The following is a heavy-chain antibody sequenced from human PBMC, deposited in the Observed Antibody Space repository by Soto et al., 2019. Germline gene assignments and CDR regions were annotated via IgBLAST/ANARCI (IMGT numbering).Heavy chain of an antibody. CDR3: ARSIVVVTALDY. Sequence: QVQLGQSGAEEKKPGASVKVSCKASGYTFTSYAMHWVRQAPGQRLEWMGWINAGNGNTKYSQKFQGRFTITRDTSASTAYMELSSLRSEDTAVYYCARSIVVVTALDYWGQGTLVTVSS. CDR2: INAGNGNT. J-gene: IGHJ4*02. D-gene: IGHD2-21*02. CDR1: GYTFTSYA. V-gene: IGHV1-3*05.